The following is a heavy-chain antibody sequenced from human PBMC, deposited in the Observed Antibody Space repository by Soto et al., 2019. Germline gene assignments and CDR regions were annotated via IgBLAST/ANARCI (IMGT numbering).Heavy chain of an antibody. D-gene: IGHD1-7*01. CDR2: INHSGST. V-gene: IGHV4-34*01. J-gene: IGHJ4*02. Sequence: SETLSLTCAVYGGSFSGYYWSWIRQPPGKGLEWIGEINHSGSTNYNPSLKSRVTISVDTSKNQFSLKLSSVTAADTAVYYCARGRWNYVHWGQGTQVTVSS. CDR1: GGSFSGYY. CDR3: ARGRWNYVH.